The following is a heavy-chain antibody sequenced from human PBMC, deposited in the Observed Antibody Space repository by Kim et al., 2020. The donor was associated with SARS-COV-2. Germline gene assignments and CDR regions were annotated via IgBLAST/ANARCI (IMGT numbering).Heavy chain of an antibody. CDR1: GFTFNSYT. D-gene: IGHD3-22*01. V-gene: IGHV3-21*06. CDR3: ARGAGHPLYSSGWYF. J-gene: IGHJ2*01. Sequence: GVSLRLSCEASGFTFNSYTLIWVRQAPGKGLQWVSSISGESDHIYYAESVKGRFTMSRDNAKNSLFLQMTSLRVEDTAIYYCARGAGHPLYSSGWYF. CDR2: ISGESDHI.